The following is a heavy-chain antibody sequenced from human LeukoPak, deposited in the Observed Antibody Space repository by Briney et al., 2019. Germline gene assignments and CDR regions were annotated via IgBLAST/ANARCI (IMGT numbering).Heavy chain of an antibody. CDR3: ARGRMADTILRILKSDAFDI. J-gene: IGHJ3*02. D-gene: IGHD6-19*01. V-gene: IGHV3-74*01. Sequence: PGGSLRLSCAASGFTFSSYWMHWVRQAPGKGLVWVSRINSDGSSTSYADSVKGRFTISRDNAKNTLYLQMNSLRAEDTAVYYCARGRMADTILRILKSDAFDIWGQGTMVTVSS. CDR1: GFTFSSYW. CDR2: INSDGSST.